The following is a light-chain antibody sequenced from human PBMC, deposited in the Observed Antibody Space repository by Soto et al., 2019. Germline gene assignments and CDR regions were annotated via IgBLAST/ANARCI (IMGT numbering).Light chain of an antibody. CDR3: MQALQTPPWT. CDR1: QSLLHSNGYNY. V-gene: IGKV2-28*01. Sequence: DIVMTQSPLSLPVTPGEPASISCRSSQSLLHSNGYNYLDWYVQKPGQSPQLRIYLGSTRASGVPDRSSGSGSGTDFTLKISRVEVEDVGVYYCMQALQTPPWTFGQGTKVDIK. J-gene: IGKJ1*01. CDR2: LGS.